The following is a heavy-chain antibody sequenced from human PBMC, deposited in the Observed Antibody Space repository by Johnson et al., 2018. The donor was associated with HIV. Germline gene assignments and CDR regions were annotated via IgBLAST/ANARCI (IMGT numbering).Heavy chain of an antibody. CDR1: GFTVSSNY. CDR2: IYSGGST. D-gene: IGHD1-1*01. V-gene: IGHV3-66*01. J-gene: IGHJ3*02. CDR3: ARKKATVFSTTSTNYAFDI. Sequence: EMQLVESGGGLVQPGGSLRLSCAASGFTVSSNYMSWVRQAPGKGLEWVSVIYSGGSTYYADSVKGRFTISRDNSKNTLYLQMNCLRAEDTAVYYCARKKATVFSTTSTNYAFDIWGQGTMVTVSS.